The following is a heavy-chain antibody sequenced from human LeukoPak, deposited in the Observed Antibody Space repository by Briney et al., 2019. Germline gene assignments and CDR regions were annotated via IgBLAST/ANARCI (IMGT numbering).Heavy chain of an antibody. D-gene: IGHD3-10*01. V-gene: IGHV3-23*01. CDR2: ISGSGGST. CDR1: GFTFSSYA. Sequence: GGSLRLSCAASGFTFSSYAMSWVRQAPGKGLEWVSAISGSGGSTYYTDSVKGRFTISRDNSKNTLYLQMNSLRAEDTAVYYCARDPGLYDLGSWVRNYYYYGMDVWGQGTTVTVSS. J-gene: IGHJ6*02. CDR3: ARDPGLYDLGSWVRNYYYYGMDV.